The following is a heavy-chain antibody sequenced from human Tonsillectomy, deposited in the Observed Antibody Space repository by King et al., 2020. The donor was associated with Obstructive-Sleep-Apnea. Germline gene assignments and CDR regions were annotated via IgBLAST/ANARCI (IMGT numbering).Heavy chain of an antibody. V-gene: IGHV1-69*10. CDR2: IIPILGIA. D-gene: IGHD6-13*01. CDR3: ARDSGAAAVYDAFDI. J-gene: IGHJ3*02. Sequence: VQLVESGAEVKKPGSSVKVSCKASGGTFSSYAISWVRQAPGQGLEWVGGIIPILGIANYAQKFQGRVTITADKSTSTAYMELSSLRSEDTAVYYCARDSGAAAVYDAFDIWGQGTMVTVSS. CDR1: GGTFSSYA.